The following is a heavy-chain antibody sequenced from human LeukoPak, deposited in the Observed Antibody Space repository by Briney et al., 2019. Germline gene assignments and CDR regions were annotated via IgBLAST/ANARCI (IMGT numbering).Heavy chain of an antibody. D-gene: IGHD4-23*01. CDR2: IWYDGSNK. V-gene: IGHV3-33*08. J-gene: IGHJ4*01. Sequence: PGGSLRLSCAASGFTFSSYGMHWIRQAPGKGLEWVAVIWYDGSNKYYADSVKGRFTISRDNSKNTLYLQMNSLRAEDTAVYYCARGAGGNSIPHFDYWGQGTLVTVSS. CDR3: ARGAGGNSIPHFDY. CDR1: GFTFSSYG.